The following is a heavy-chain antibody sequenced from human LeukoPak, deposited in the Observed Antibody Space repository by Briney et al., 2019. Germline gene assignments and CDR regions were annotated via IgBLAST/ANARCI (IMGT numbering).Heavy chain of an antibody. V-gene: IGHV1-2*06. Sequence: GASVKVSCKASGYTFTGYYMHWVRQAPGQGLEWMGRINPNSGGTNYAQKFQGRVTMTRDTSISTAYMELSRLRSDDTAVYYCARDYDSGLMVRGVTLHYWVQGTLVTVSS. CDR2: INPNSGGT. CDR1: GYTFTGYY. D-gene: IGHD3-10*01. CDR3: ARDYDSGLMVRGVTLHY. J-gene: IGHJ4*02.